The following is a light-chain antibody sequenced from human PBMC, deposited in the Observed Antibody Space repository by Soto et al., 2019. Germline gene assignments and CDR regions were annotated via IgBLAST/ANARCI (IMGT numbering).Light chain of an antibody. J-gene: IGLJ3*02. Sequence: QSVLTQPPSVSAAPGQTVTISCSGGTSNIGHNYVSWYQQLPGTAPTLLIYGNDKRPSGIPDRFSGSKSGTSATLAITGLQTGDEADYYCATWDTNLSAVFGGGTQVTVL. V-gene: IGLV1-51*01. CDR2: GND. CDR1: TSNIGHNY. CDR3: ATWDTNLSAV.